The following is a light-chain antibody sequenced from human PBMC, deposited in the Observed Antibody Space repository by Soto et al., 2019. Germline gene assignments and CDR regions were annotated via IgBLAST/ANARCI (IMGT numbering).Light chain of an antibody. J-gene: IGKJ2*01. Sequence: DIELTQSPSTLSLSPGERATLSCRASQSVNSYLAWYQQKPGQAPRLLIYDASNRATGIPARFSGSGSGTEFTLTIISREHEDFAVYYCQQRNNWPPFTFGQGTKLEI. V-gene: IGKV3-11*01. CDR2: DAS. CDR1: QSVNSY. CDR3: QQRNNWPPFT.